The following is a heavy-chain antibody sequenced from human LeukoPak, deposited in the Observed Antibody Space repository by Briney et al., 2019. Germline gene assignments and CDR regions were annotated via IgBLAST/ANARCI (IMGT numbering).Heavy chain of an antibody. CDR1: GFTFSSYA. Sequence: GGSLRLSCAASGFTFSSYAMSWVRQAPGKGLEWVSAISGSGGSTYYPDSVKGRFTISRDNSKNTLYLQMNSLRAEDTAVYYCASGIQLWVDFDYWGQGTLVTVSS. D-gene: IGHD5-18*01. J-gene: IGHJ4*02. CDR2: ISGSGGST. CDR3: ASGIQLWVDFDY. V-gene: IGHV3-23*01.